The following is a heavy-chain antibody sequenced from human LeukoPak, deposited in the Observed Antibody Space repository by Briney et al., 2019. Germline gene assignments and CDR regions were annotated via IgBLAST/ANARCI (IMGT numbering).Heavy chain of an antibody. CDR3: AKSRWNYGDIYYFDY. D-gene: IGHD1-7*01. CDR2: ISGSGDST. Sequence: GGSLRLSCAVSGITFSSYTMSWVRQAPGKGLEWVSAISGSGDSTYYAGSVKGRFTISRDNSKNTLYLQMNSLRAEDTAVYYCAKSRWNYGDIYYFDYWGQGTLVTVSS. J-gene: IGHJ4*02. CDR1: GITFSSYT. V-gene: IGHV3-23*01.